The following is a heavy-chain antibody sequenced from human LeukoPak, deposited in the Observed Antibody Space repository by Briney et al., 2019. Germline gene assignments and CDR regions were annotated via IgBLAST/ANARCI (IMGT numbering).Heavy chain of an antibody. D-gene: IGHD5-18*01. Sequence: SETLSLTCTVSGGSMSSYYWNWVRQPPGKGLEYIGHIYYSGSTNYNSSLKSRLTISVDTSKNQFSLKLSSVTAADTAVYYCARGVDTSIRYYFDYWGQGTLVSVSS. CDR2: IYYSGST. J-gene: IGHJ4*02. V-gene: IGHV4-59*01. CDR1: GGSMSSYY. CDR3: ARGVDTSIRYYFDY.